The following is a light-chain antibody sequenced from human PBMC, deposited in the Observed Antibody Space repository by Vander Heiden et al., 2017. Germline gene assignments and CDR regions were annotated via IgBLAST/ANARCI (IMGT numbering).Light chain of an antibody. Sequence: EIVLTQSPGTLSLSPGERATLCCRASQSVSTGYLAWYQQKPGQTPSLLIYGTSRRATGTPDRFSGSGSGTDFTLTISRLEPEDFSVYYCQQYGSSPQIFGRRTKVEIK. CDR2: GTS. CDR3: QQYGSSPQI. V-gene: IGKV3-20*01. CDR1: QSVSTGY. J-gene: IGKJ1*01.